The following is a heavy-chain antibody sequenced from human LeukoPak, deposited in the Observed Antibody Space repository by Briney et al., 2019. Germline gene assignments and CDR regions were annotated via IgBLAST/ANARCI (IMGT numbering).Heavy chain of an antibody. Sequence: ASVKVSCKVSGYTLTELSMHWVRQAPGKGLEWMGGFDPEDGETIYAQKFQGRVTMTEDTSTDAAYMELSSLRSEDTAVYYCATYSLSGLWFGELSDWGQGTLVTVSS. V-gene: IGHV1-24*01. CDR1: GYTLTELS. J-gene: IGHJ4*02. D-gene: IGHD3-10*01. CDR3: ATYSLSGLWFGELSD. CDR2: FDPEDGET.